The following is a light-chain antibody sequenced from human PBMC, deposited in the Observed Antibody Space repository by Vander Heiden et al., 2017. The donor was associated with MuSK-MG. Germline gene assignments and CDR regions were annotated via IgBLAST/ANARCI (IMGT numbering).Light chain of an antibody. J-gene: IGKJ1*01. CDR3: RQDDSYPRT. CDR1: QGIRND. Sequence: AIQMTQSPRSLSASVGDRVTITCRASQGIRNDLGWYRHKPGEAPKLLIYGASSLQSGVPLRFSGSGSGTDFTLTITSLQPEDVATYYCRQDDSYPRTFGQGTKVEIK. V-gene: IGKV1-6*01. CDR2: GAS.